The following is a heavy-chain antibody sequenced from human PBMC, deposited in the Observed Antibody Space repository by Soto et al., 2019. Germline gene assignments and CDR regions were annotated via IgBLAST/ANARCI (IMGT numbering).Heavy chain of an antibody. CDR2: IDRSDSYA. Sequence: GESLKISCKASGYNFTTYWISWVRQMPGKGLEWMGRIDRSDSYAIYSPSFQGHVTVSADKSINTAYLHWSSLKASDTAMYYCARHRNFNQFEYWGQGTLVTVSS. CDR3: ARHRNFNQFEY. J-gene: IGHJ4*02. V-gene: IGHV5-10-1*01. CDR1: GYNFTTYW.